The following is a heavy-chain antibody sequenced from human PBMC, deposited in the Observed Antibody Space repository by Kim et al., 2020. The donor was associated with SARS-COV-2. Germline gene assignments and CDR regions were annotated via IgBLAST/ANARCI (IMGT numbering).Heavy chain of an antibody. J-gene: IGHJ6*02. CDR3: TRKEDYFYGMDV. Sequence: SETLSLTCTGSGGSISSYYWSWIRQPPGKGLDWIGYIYYSGSTNYNPSLKSRVTISVDTSKNQFSLKLSSVTAADTAVYYCTRKEDYFYGMDVWGQGTTVTVSS. V-gene: IGHV4-59*13. CDR2: IYYSGST. CDR1: GGSISSYY.